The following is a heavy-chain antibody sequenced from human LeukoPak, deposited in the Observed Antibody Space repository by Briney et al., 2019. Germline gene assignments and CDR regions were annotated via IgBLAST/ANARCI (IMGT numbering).Heavy chain of an antibody. CDR3: AKDIIVVVPAAISY. CDR1: GGSISSYY. V-gene: IGHV3-23*01. D-gene: IGHD2-2*02. J-gene: IGHJ4*02. Sequence: ETLSLTCTVSGGSISSYYWSWIRQPPGKGLEWVSAISGSGGSTYYADSVKGRFTISRDNSKNTLYLQMNSLRAEDTAVYYCAKDIIVVVPAAISYWGQGTLVTVSS. CDR2: ISGSGGST.